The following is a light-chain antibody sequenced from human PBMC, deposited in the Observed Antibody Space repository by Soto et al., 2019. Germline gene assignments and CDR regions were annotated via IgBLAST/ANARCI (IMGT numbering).Light chain of an antibody. CDR1: SSDVGGYNY. CDR3: SAYTSSSPHVV. V-gene: IGLV2-14*01. J-gene: IGLJ2*01. CDR2: EVS. Sequence: QSALTQPASVSGSPGQSITISCTGTSSDVGGYNYVSWYQQHPGKAPKLVIYEVSNRPSGVSNRFSGSKSGNTASLTISGLQAEDEADFYCSAYTSSSPHVVFGGGTKLTGL.